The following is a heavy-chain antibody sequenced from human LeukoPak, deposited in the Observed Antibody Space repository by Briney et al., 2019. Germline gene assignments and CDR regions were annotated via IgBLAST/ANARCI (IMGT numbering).Heavy chain of an antibody. Sequence: SETLSLTCTVSGGSISSSTFYWGWIRQPPGKGLEWIGSLYYSGSTYYNPSLKSRVTISVDTSKNQFSLNLSSVTAADTAVYYCARTPGSGPLRRRPYYYDSSGLGYFDYWGQGTLVTVSS. CDR2: LYYSGST. V-gene: IGHV4-39*07. J-gene: IGHJ4*02. CDR3: ARTPGSGPLRRRPYYYDSSGLGYFDY. D-gene: IGHD3-22*01. CDR1: GGSISSSTFY.